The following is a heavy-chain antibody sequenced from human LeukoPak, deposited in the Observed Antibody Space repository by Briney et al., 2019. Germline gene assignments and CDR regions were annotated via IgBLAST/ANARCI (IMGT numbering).Heavy chain of an antibody. CDR1: GGSISNGGYY. CDR3: ARFGGNSGFVDY. J-gene: IGHJ4*02. V-gene: IGHV4-31*03. D-gene: IGHD4-23*01. Sequence: PSETLSLTCTVSGGSISNGGYYWTWIRQHPGKGLEWIGFIYYSGSTFYNPSLKSRVTISVDTSKNQFSLKLSSVTAADTAVYYCARFGGNSGFVDYWGQGTLVTVSS. CDR2: IYYSGST.